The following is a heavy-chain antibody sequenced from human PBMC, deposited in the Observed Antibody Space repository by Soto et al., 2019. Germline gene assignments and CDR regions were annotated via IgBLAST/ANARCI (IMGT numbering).Heavy chain of an antibody. Sequence: GGSLRLSCAASGFTFSSYAMSWVRQAPGKGLEWVSAISGSGGSTYYADSVKGRFTISRDNSKNTLYLQMNSLRAEDTAVYYCAKDPPVIAVASDAFDIWGQGTMVTVSS. V-gene: IGHV3-23*01. CDR2: ISGSGGST. CDR3: AKDPPVIAVASDAFDI. CDR1: GFTFSSYA. J-gene: IGHJ3*02. D-gene: IGHD6-19*01.